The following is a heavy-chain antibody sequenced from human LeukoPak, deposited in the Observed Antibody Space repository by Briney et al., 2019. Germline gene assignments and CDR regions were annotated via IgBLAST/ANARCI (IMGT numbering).Heavy chain of an antibody. CDR3: ARQTGHRGYSYLEAFDI. CDR2: MNPNSGNT. J-gene: IGHJ3*02. Sequence: GASVKVSCRASGYTFTNVDINWVRQASGQGLEWMGWMNPNSGNTGYAQNFQGRVTITRDTSISTAYMELSSLTSEDTAVYYCARQTGHRGYSYLEAFDIWGQGTMVTVSS. V-gene: IGHV1-8*02. CDR1: GYTFTNVD. D-gene: IGHD5-18*01.